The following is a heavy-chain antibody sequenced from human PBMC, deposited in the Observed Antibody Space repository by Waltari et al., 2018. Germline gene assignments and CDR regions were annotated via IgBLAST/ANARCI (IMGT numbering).Heavy chain of an antibody. CDR3: ATRVRLRRTHAFDI. Sequence: QVQLVQSGAEVKKPGSSVKVSCKASGGTFSSYAISWVRQAPGQGLEWMGGVIPIFGTANYAQKFQGRVMITADEDTSTAYRELSSLRSEDTAVYYCATRVRLRRTHAFDIWGQGTLVTVSS. CDR1: GGTFSSYA. V-gene: IGHV1-69*13. D-gene: IGHD1-7*01. J-gene: IGHJ3*02. CDR2: VIPIFGTA.